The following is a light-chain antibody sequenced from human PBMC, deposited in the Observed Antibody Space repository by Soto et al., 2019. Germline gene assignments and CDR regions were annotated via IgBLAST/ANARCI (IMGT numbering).Light chain of an antibody. CDR1: SSDVGGYNY. CDR2: EVA. V-gene: IGLV2-14*01. CDR3: SSYTSSSTLYV. Sequence: QSALTQPASVSGSPGQSITISCTGTSSDVGGYNYVSWYKQHPGKAPKLMMYEVANRPSGVSDRFSGSKSGNTASLPISGLQAEDEADYYCSSYTSSSTLYVFGTGTKVTVL. J-gene: IGLJ1*01.